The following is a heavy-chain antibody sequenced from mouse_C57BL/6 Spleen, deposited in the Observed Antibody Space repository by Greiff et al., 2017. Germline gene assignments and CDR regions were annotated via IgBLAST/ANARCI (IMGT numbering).Heavy chain of an antibody. CDR1: GYTFTDYY. CDR2: INPNNGGT. J-gene: IGHJ3*01. CDR3: ALGRGWSPWFAY. V-gene: IGHV1-26*01. Sequence: VQLQQSGPELVKPGASVKISCKASGYTFTDYYMNWVKQSHGKSLEWIGDINPNNGGTSYNQKFKGKATLTVDKSSSTAYMELRSLTSEDSAVYYCALGRGWSPWFAYWGQGTLVTVSA. D-gene: IGHD2-3*01.